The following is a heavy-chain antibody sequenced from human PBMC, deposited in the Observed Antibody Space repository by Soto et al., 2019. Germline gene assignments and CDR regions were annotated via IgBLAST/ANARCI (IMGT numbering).Heavy chain of an antibody. CDR1: GFTFSSFA. V-gene: IGHV3-30*04. CDR3: ARGCSSSDCYTNYYYYYGMDV. J-gene: IGHJ6*02. D-gene: IGHD2-2*02. CDR2: ISYDGRKN. Sequence: QVQLVESGGGVVQPGRSLRLSCAASGFTFSSFAMHWARQAPGKGLEWVAFISYDGRKNSYADSVKGRFTVSRDNSKNTVYLQMNSLRAEDTAVYYCARGCSSSDCYTNYYYYYGMDVWGHGTTVTLSS.